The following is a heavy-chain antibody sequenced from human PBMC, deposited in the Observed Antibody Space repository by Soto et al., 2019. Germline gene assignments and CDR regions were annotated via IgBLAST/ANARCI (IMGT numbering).Heavy chain of an antibody. J-gene: IGHJ6*03. CDR3: ARDRRACSGGSCYSNYYMDV. CDR2: IYSGGST. CDR1: GFTVSSNY. V-gene: IGHV3-66*01. D-gene: IGHD2-15*01. Sequence: EVQLVESGGGLVQPGGSLRLSCAASGFTVSSNYMSWVRQAPGKGLEWVSVIYSGGSTYYADSVKCRFTISRANSKNNMYLQMDSMRAYDTAVYYCARDRRACSGGSCYSNYYMDVWGKGTTVTVSS.